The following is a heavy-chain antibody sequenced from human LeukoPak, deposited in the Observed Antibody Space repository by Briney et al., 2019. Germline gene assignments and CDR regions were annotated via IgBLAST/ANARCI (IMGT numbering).Heavy chain of an antibody. D-gene: IGHD3-10*01. Sequence: PGGSLRLSCAASGFIFSSYGVHWVRQAPGKGLEWVALIWYDGSNKFYADSLKGRFTVSRDNSKNTLYLQMNSLRAEDTAVYYCAREYGSGMDYFDPWGQGTLVTVSS. J-gene: IGHJ5*02. V-gene: IGHV3-33*01. CDR2: IWYDGSNK. CDR1: GFIFSSYG. CDR3: AREYGSGMDYFDP.